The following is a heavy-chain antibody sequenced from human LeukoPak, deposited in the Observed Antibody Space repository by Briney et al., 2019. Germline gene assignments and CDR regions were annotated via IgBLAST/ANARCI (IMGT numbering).Heavy chain of an antibody. V-gene: IGHV3-7*04. D-gene: IGHD6-13*01. J-gene: IGHJ4*02. CDR2: IKQDGSEK. CDR3: ARGTIAAAGYYYFDY. Sequence: GGSLRLSCAASGFTFSSYWMSWVRQAPGKGLEWVANIKQDGSEKYYVDSVKGRFTISRDNAKNSLYPQMNSLRAEDTAVYYCARGTIAAAGYYYFDYWGRGTQVTVSS. CDR1: GFTFSSYW.